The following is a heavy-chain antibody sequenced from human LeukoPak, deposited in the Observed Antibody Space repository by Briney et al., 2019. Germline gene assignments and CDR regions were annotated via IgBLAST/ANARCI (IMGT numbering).Heavy chain of an antibody. CDR2: INTNGTVT. CDR1: GFTFSKYW. V-gene: IGHV3-74*01. D-gene: IGHD6-19*01. J-gene: IGHJ4*02. CDR3: ATKQWLAPPPDS. Sequence: GGSLRLSCAASGFTFSKYWMLWVRQAPGKGLESVSRINTNGTVTTYADSAKGRFTVSRDNADNTMFLQMNSVRDEDTAVYYCATKQWLAPPPDSWGQGTPVTVSS.